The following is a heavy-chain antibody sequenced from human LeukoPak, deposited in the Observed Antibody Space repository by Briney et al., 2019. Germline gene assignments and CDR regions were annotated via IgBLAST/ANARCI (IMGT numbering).Heavy chain of an antibody. V-gene: IGHV3-43D*04. CDR2: VSLDGGSA. J-gene: IGHJ6*04. D-gene: IGHD6-13*01. Sequence: GGALRLSCAASVFTFDDYAMHWGRDEPGRGVEWVSLVSLDGGSAYYAGSVKGRFTISRDNSKNSLYLKMNSLRAEATVLYYCAKEVRGIAVAGTGRVYYYGMDVWGKGTTVTVSS. CDR3: AKEVRGIAVAGTGRVYYYGMDV. CDR1: VFTFDDYA.